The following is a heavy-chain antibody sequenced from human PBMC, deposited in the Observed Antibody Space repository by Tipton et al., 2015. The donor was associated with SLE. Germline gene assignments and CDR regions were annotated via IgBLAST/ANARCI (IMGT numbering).Heavy chain of an antibody. D-gene: IGHD6-13*01. CDR2: IRYDGSNK. CDR1: GFTFSSYG. Sequence: SLRLSCAASGFTFSSYGMHWVRQAPGKGLEWVAFIRYDGSNKYYADSVKGRFTISRDNSKNTLYLQMNSLRAEDTAVYYCANPVPTAAGTFQHWGQGTLVTVSS. J-gene: IGHJ1*01. V-gene: IGHV3-30*02. CDR3: ANPVPTAAGTFQH.